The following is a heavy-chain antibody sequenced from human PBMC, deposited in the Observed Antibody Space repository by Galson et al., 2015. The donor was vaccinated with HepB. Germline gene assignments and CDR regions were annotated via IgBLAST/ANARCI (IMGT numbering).Heavy chain of an antibody. J-gene: IGHJ4*02. CDR1: GFTFRSNG. Sequence: SLRLSCAASGFTFRSNGMSWVRQAPGKGLEWVSGITDSGGSTYYADTVKGRFTITRDNSKNVLYLQMNSLRVEDTAVYYCAKDRSSWDYWGQGTLVIVSS. V-gene: IGHV3-23*01. CDR3: AKDRSSWDY. CDR2: ITDSGGST. D-gene: IGHD3-3*01.